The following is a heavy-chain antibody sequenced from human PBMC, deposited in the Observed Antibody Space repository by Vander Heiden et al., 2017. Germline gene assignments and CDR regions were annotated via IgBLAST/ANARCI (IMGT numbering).Heavy chain of an antibody. D-gene: IGHD3-3*01. Sequence: EVQLLESGGGLVQHGGSLRLSCAASGFTFSSEARGWVRQAPGKGLEWVSAISGRGGSTYYADSVKGRFTISRDNSKNTLYLQMNSLRAEDTAVYYCAKDLGVVTNDYWGQGTLVTVSS. J-gene: IGHJ4*02. CDR1: GFTFSSEA. CDR2: ISGRGGST. V-gene: IGHV3-23*01. CDR3: AKDLGVVTNDY.